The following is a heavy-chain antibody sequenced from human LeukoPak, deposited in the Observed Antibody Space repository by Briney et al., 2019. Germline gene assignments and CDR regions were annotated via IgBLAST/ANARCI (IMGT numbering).Heavy chain of an antibody. CDR3: AKDMTGSSWSNFDY. D-gene: IGHD6-13*01. J-gene: IGHJ4*02. CDR1: GFTFDDYA. Sequence: GGSLRLSCAASGFTFDDYATHWVRQAPGEGLEWGSGVCWNRGSINYADSVKGRFTISRDNAKNSLYLQMTSLRAEDTALYYCAKDMTGSSWSNFDYWGQGTLVTVSS. V-gene: IGHV3-9*01. CDR2: VCWNRGSI.